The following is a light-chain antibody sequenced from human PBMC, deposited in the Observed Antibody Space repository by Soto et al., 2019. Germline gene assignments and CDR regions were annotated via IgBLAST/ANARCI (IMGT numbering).Light chain of an antibody. J-gene: IGKJ1*01. V-gene: IGKV1-39*01. CDR2: TSS. Sequence: DIQMTQSPASLSASVGDRVTISCRASQSIGRNLNWYQQKPGKAPTLLMFTSSNLQSGVPSRFSGSGSGTDFILTTSSLQPEDFATYYCQQSYSTPPTFGQGTKVDI. CDR1: QSIGRN. CDR3: QQSYSTPPT.